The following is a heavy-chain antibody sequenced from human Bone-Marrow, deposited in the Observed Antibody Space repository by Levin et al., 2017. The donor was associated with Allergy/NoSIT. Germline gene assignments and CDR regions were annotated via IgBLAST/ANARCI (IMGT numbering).Heavy chain of an antibody. D-gene: IGHD4-23*01. V-gene: IGHV3-33*05. CDR2: ISYDGSDK. CDR1: GFTFSTYG. Sequence: GGSLRLSCAASGFTFSTYGINWVRQAPGKGLEWVAFISYDGSDKYYGDSVKGRFTISRDNSRKTLYLQMNSLRAEDTATYYCARDQYDYGGFYAMDDWGQGTTVTVSS. J-gene: IGHJ6*02. CDR3: ARDQYDYGGFYAMDD.